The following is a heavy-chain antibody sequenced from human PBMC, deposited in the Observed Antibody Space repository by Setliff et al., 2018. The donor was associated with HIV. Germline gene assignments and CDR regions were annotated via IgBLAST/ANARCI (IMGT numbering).Heavy chain of an antibody. CDR2: ISYSETT. V-gene: IGHV4-59*08. Sequence: KPSETLSLTCSVSGASISDYLWAWIRQPPERELEWIGHISYSETTNYNPSLKSRITISVDTTTNQVSLQVNSVTAVDTAVYYCARVPHRVVGTTTLLYHFDYWGLGTLVTVSS. CDR3: ARVPHRVVGTTTLLYHFDY. CDR1: GASISDYL. J-gene: IGHJ4*02. D-gene: IGHD1-26*01.